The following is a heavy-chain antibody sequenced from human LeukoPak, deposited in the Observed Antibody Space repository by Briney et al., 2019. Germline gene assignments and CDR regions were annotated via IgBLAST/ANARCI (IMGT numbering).Heavy chain of an antibody. Sequence: GGSLRLSCAASGFTFSDYYMNWIRQAPGKGLEWVSYISSTGITMYYADSVKGRFTISRDNSKNSLYLQMNSLRAEDTAVYYCASPTHQWRFDPWGQGTLVTVSS. J-gene: IGHJ5*02. V-gene: IGHV3-11*01. CDR3: ASPTHQWRFDP. CDR2: ISSTGITM. CDR1: GFTFSDYY. D-gene: IGHD2-15*01.